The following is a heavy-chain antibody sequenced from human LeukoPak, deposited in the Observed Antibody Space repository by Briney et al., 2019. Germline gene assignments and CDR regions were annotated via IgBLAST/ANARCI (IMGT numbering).Heavy chain of an antibody. J-gene: IGHJ4*02. V-gene: IGHV5-10-1*01. D-gene: IGHD3-10*01. CDR3: ASYGSGVAFDY. CDR2: IDPSDSYT. CDR1: GYSFTSYW. Sequence: GESLKISCKGSGYSFTSYWISWVRQMPGKGLEWMGRIDPSDSYTNYSPSFQGHVTISADKSISTPYLQWSSLKASDTAMYYCASYGSGVAFDYWGQGTLVTVSS.